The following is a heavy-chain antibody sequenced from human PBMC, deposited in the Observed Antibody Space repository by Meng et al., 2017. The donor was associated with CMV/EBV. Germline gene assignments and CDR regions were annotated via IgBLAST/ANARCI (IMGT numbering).Heavy chain of an antibody. Sequence: SVKVSCKASGGTFSSYAISWVRQAPGQGLEWMGGIIPIFGTANYAQKFQGRVTITTDESTSTAYMELSSLRSEDTAVYYCARAGGHYDFWSGYSYGMDVWGQGTTVTSP. CDR2: IIPIFGTA. CDR3: ARAGGHYDFWSGYSYGMDV. CDR1: GGTFSSYA. J-gene: IGHJ6*02. D-gene: IGHD3-3*01. V-gene: IGHV1-69*05.